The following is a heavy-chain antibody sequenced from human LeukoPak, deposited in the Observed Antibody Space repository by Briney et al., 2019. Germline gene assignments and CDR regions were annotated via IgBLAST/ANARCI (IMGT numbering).Heavy chain of an antibody. Sequence: GGSLRLSCAASGFTFSSYWMNWVRQAPGKGLVWVSRFASDGSSTTYADSVKGRFSISRDNAKNTLYLQMNSLRVEDTAVYYCARGRPHGNDYWGQGTLVTVSS. CDR1: GFTFSSYW. CDR2: FASDGSST. J-gene: IGHJ4*02. CDR3: ARGRPHGNDY. D-gene: IGHD4-23*01. V-gene: IGHV3-74*01.